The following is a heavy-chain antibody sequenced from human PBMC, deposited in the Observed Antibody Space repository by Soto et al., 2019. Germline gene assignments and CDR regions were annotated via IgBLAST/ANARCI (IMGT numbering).Heavy chain of an antibody. J-gene: IGHJ5*02. V-gene: IGHV3-30*18. CDR2: ISYDGSNK. Sequence: QVQLVESGGGVVQPGRSLRLSCAASGFTFSSYGMHWVRQAPGKGLEWVAVISYDGSNKYYADSVKGRFTISRDNSKNTLYLQMNSLRAEDTAVYYCAKDGLHSSGDYGDYAERVSLFGPWGQGTLVTVSS. D-gene: IGHD4-17*01. CDR1: GFTFSSYG. CDR3: AKDGLHSSGDYGDYAERVSLFGP.